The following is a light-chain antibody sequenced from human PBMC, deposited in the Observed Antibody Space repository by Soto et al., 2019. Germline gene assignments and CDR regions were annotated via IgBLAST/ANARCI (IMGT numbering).Light chain of an antibody. CDR2: GNS. J-gene: IGLJ2*01. CDR3: QSYDTPVYV. V-gene: IGLV1-40*01. Sequence: QSVLTQPRSVSGAPGQRVTISCTGSSSNIGAGYDVHWYQQLPGAAPKLLIYGNSNRPSGVPDRFSGSRSGTSASLAITGLQPEDEADYYCQSYDTPVYVFGGGTKLTVL. CDR1: SSNIGAGYD.